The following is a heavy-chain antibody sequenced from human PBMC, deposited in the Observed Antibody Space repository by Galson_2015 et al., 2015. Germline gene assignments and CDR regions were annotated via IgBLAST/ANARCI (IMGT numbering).Heavy chain of an antibody. J-gene: IGHJ4*02. Sequence: LRLSCAASGFTFSSFWMHWVRQVPGKGLVWVSHINSDGTTTNYADSVEGRFSISRDNAKNTLYLQINSLRAEDTAVFYCARGNYGYCFDLWGQGTLVTVSS. CDR1: GFTFSSFW. V-gene: IGHV3-74*01. D-gene: IGHD3-10*01. CDR2: INSDGTTT. CDR3: ARGNYGYCFDL.